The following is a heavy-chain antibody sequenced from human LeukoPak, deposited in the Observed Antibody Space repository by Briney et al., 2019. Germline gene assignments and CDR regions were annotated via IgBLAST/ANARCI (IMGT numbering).Heavy chain of an antibody. CDR3: AKDRFKYSSGWQELFDY. D-gene: IGHD6-19*01. J-gene: IGHJ4*02. V-gene: IGHV3-9*01. CDR1: GFTFDDYA. CDR2: ISWNSGSI. Sequence: GRSLRLSCAASGFTFDDYAMHWVRQAPGKGLEWVSGISWNSGSIGYADSVKGRFTISRDNAKNSLYLQMNSLRAEDTALYYCAKDRFKYSSGWQELFDYWGQGTLVTVSS.